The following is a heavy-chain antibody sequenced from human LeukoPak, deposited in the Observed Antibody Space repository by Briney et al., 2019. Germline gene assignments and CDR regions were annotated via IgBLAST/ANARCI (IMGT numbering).Heavy chain of an antibody. Sequence: GESLKISCKGSGYSFTTYWIGWVRQLPGKGLEWMGIIYPADSDTTYSPSFQGQVTISADKSISTAYLQWSSLKASDTAMYYCARHRTRSIIGTASSRGFDSWGQGTLVTVSS. J-gene: IGHJ4*02. CDR2: IYPADSDT. V-gene: IGHV5-51*01. CDR1: GYSFTTYW. CDR3: ARHRTRSIIGTASSRGFDS. D-gene: IGHD3-10*01.